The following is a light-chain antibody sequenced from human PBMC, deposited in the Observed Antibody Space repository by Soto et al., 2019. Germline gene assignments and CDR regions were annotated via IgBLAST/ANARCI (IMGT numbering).Light chain of an antibody. CDR2: GAS. V-gene: IGKV3-20*01. J-gene: IGKJ5*01. CDR1: QSVNSR. Sequence: EIVLTQSPGTLSLSPGERATLSCRASQSVNSRLALYQHKPGQAPRLLISGASSRATGIPDRFSGSGSATDFTLTISRLEPEDFALYYCQHYGRSPITFGQGTRLEIK. CDR3: QHYGRSPIT.